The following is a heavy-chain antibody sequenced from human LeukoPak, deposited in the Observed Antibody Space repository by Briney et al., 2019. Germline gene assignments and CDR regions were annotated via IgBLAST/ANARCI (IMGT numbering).Heavy chain of an antibody. J-gene: IGHJ4*02. Sequence: GGSLRLSCAASGFTFSSYEMSWVRQAPGKGLEWVANIKKDGSEKYYVDSVKGRFTISRDNAKTSLYLQMNSLRAEDTAVYYCARDLSGVAGYTYGRGIDYWGQGTLVTVSS. CDR1: GFTFSSYE. D-gene: IGHD5-18*01. CDR3: ARDLSGVAGYTYGRGIDY. V-gene: IGHV3-7*01. CDR2: IKKDGSEK.